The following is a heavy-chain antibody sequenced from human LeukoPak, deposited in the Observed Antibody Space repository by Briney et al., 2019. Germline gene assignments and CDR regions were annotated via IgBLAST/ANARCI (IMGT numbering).Heavy chain of an antibody. Sequence: GSLRLSCAASGFTFSNAWMSWVRQPPGKGLEWIGEINHSGSTNYNPSLKGRVTISVDTSKNQFSLKLSSVTAADTAVYYCARLGLLWFGEGYYFDYWGQGTLVTVSS. J-gene: IGHJ4*02. V-gene: IGHV4-34*01. D-gene: IGHD3-10*01. CDR3: ARLGLLWFGEGYYFDY. CDR1: GFTFSNAW. CDR2: INHSGST.